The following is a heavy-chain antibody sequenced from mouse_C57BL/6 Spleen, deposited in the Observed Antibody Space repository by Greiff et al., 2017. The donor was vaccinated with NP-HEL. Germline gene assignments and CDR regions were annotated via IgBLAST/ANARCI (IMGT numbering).Heavy chain of an antibody. V-gene: IGHV1-81*01. CDR3: AREAGTAQATGFAY. D-gene: IGHD3-2*02. CDR1: GYTFTSYG. J-gene: IGHJ3*01. Sequence: VQLQQSGAELARPGASVKLSCKASGYTFTSYGISWVKQRTGQGLEWIGEIYPRSGNTYYNEKFKGKATLTADKSSSTAYMALRSLTSEDSAVYFCAREAGTAQATGFAYWGQGTLVTVSA. CDR2: IYPRSGNT.